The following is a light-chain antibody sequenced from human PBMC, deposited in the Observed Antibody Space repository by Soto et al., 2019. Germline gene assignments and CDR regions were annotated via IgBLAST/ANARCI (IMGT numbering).Light chain of an antibody. J-gene: IGKJ5*01. V-gene: IGKV3-11*01. CDR3: QQRHMWPIT. Sequence: IVFTQSPVTLSLSPGAAAXSSSRASQSFRGLLAWYQQKPGQAPRLLIYDAYNRATGIPPRFSGSGSGTDFTLTISSLEPEDSAVYYCQQRHMWPITFGQGTRLEIK. CDR2: DAY. CDR1: QSFRGL.